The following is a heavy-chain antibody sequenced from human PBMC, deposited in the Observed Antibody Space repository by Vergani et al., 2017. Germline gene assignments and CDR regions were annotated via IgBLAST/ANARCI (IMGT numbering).Heavy chain of an antibody. CDR2: INPNIGGT. Sequence: QVQLVQSGAEVKKPAASVKVSCKASGYTFTGYYMHGVRQAHGQGLEWMGWINPNIGGTNYAQKVQGSVTMTRDTSISTAYMELSSLRSDDTSVYYCPRAQATVDYDYIWGSYRYGYFNYWGQGSLVTVSS. D-gene: IGHD3-16*02. CDR1: GYTFTGYY. CDR3: PRAQATVDYDYIWGSYRYGYFNY. V-gene: IGHV1-2*02. J-gene: IGHJ4*02.